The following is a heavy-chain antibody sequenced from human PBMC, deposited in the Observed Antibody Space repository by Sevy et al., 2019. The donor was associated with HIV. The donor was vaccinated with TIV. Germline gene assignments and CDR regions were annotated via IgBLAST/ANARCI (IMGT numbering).Heavy chain of an antibody. Sequence: GGSLRLSCAASGFTFSSYAMHWVRQAPGKGLEWVAVISYDGSNKYYADSVKGRFTISRDNSKNTLYLQMNSLRAEDTAVYYCARDTDGSGSYYSVYYYYGMDVWGQGTTVTVSS. CDR3: ARDTDGSGSYYSVYYYYGMDV. CDR2: ISYDGSNK. J-gene: IGHJ6*02. D-gene: IGHD3-10*01. V-gene: IGHV3-30*04. CDR1: GFTFSSYA.